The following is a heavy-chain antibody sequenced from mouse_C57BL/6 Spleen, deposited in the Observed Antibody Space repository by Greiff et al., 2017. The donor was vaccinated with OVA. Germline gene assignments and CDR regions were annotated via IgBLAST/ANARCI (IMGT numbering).Heavy chain of an antibody. J-gene: IGHJ2*01. Sequence: EVMLVESGGGLVQPKGSLKLSCAASGFSFNTYAMNWVRQAPGKGLEWVARIRSKSNNYATYYADSVKDRFTISRDDSESMLYLQMNNLKTEDTAMYYCVRHYYGSSYFDYWGQGTTLTVSS. CDR3: VRHYYGSSYFDY. D-gene: IGHD1-1*01. CDR2: IRSKSNNYAT. V-gene: IGHV10-1*01. CDR1: GFSFNTYA.